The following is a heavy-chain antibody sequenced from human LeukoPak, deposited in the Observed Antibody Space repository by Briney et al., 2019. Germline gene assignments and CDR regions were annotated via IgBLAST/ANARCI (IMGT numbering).Heavy chain of an antibody. CDR3: ARADYYYDSSYFDY. CDR1: GDSVSRSGYY. Sequence: SETLSLTCTVSGDSVSRSGYYWGWVRQPPGKGLDWIGNIYYTGSTFYNPSLKSRVTLSLDTSKNHFSLKLSSVTAADTAVYYCARADYYYDSSYFDYWGQGILVTVSS. V-gene: IGHV4-39*07. CDR2: IYYTGST. J-gene: IGHJ4*02. D-gene: IGHD3-22*01.